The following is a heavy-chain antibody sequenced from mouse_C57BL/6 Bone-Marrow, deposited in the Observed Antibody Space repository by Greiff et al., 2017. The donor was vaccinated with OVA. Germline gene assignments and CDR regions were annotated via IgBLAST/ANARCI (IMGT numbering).Heavy chain of an antibody. CDR2: INSDGGST. J-gene: IGHJ2*01. CDR3: ASPYYYGTSLYFDY. CDR1: EYEFPSHD. Sequence: EVKLVESGGGLVQPGESLKLSCESNEYEFPSHDMSWVRKTPEKRLELVAAINSDGGSTYYPDTMERRFIISRDNTKKTLYLQMSSLRSEDTALYYCASPYYYGTSLYFDYWGQGTTLTVSS. D-gene: IGHD1-1*01. V-gene: IGHV5-2*01.